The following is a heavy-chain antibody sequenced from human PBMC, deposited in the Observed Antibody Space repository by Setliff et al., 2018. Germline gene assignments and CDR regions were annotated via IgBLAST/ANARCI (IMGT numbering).Heavy chain of an antibody. D-gene: IGHD3-22*01. Sequence: PGGSLRLSCAASGFTFSTYAMSWVRQAPGTGLEWLSGISGRGDNTYYVDSVKGRFTISRDNAKNSLYLQMNSLRAEDTAVYYCAGGPRWYDSSGYYFRTDNWGQGTLVTVSS. V-gene: IGHV3-23*01. J-gene: IGHJ4*02. CDR3: AGGPRWYDSSGYYFRTDN. CDR1: GFTFSTYA. CDR2: ISGRGDNT.